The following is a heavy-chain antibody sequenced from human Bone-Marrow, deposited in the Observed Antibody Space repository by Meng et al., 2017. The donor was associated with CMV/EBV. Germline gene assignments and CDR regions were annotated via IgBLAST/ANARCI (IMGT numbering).Heavy chain of an antibody. V-gene: IGHV1-2*02. J-gene: IGHJ6*02. Sequence: ASVKVSCKASGYTFTGYYMHWVRQAPGQGLEWMGWINPNSGGTNYAQKFQGRVTMTRDTSISTAYMELSRLRSDDTAVYYCAGMRMPRPYYYYGMDVWGQGTTVTVSS. CDR1: GYTFTGYY. D-gene: IGHD2-2*01. CDR3: AGMRMPRPYYYYGMDV. CDR2: INPNSGGT.